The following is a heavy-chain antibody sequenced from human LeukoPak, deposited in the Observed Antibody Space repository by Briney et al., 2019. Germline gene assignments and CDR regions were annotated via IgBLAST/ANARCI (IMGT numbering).Heavy chain of an antibody. V-gene: IGHV1-46*01. CDR1: GYTFTSYY. CDR3: ARDNSMEDTAWWFDP. CDR2: INPSGGST. Sequence: GASVKVSSKASGYTFTSYYMHSVRQAPGQGPEWMSIINPSGGSTSYAQKFQGRVTMTTDMSTSTDYMELSSLRSEDTAVYYCARDNSMEDTAWWFDPWGQGTLVTVSS. J-gene: IGHJ5*02. D-gene: IGHD1-1*01.